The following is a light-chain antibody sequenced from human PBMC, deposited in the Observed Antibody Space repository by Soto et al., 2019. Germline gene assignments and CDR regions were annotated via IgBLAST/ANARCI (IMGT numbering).Light chain of an antibody. CDR3: QHYNSYSEA. CDR1: QSVSTY. Sequence: EVVLTQSPATLSLSLGERATLSCRASQSVSTYVAWFRQRPGQAPRLLIYDASNRASGIPARISGSGSGTDFTLTISSLQPDDFATYYCQHYNSYSEAFGQGTKVDIK. CDR2: DAS. J-gene: IGKJ1*01. V-gene: IGKV3-11*01.